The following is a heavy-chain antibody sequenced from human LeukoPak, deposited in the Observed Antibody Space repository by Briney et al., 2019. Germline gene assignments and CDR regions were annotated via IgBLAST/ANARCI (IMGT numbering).Heavy chain of an antibody. J-gene: IGHJ4*02. V-gene: IGHV3-30*18. D-gene: IGHD3-3*01. CDR2: ISPDESNQ. CDR3: VKGRRGVNFFDS. CDR1: GFNFSRYG. Sequence: RTSLRLSCEASGFNFSRYGMRWVRQAPRKGLEWVGVISPDESNQFYADSVRGQFTLSRDNSNNTLFLNMNRLRPEDTAIYYCVKGRRGVNFFDSWGGGAVVSV.